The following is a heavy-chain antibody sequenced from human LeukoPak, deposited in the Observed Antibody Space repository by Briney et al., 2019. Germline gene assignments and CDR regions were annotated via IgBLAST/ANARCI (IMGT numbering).Heavy chain of an antibody. D-gene: IGHD6-19*01. J-gene: IGHJ4*02. CDR1: RDSLSSSRYY. CDR3: ARVLPQWLARYYFDY. Sequence: SETLSLTCTVSRDSLSSSRYYWGWIRQPPGKGLEWIGTIYFSGGTYYNPSLEGRVPIPMDTSKNQFSLKLDSLTAADPAVYYCARVLPQWLARYYFDYWGQGTLVTVFS. CDR2: IYFSGGT. V-gene: IGHV4-39*01.